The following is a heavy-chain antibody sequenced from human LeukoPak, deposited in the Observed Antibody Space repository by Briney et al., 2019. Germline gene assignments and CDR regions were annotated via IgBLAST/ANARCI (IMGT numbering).Heavy chain of an antibody. CDR1: GFTFSSYG. Sequence: GGSLRLSCAASGFTFSSYGMNWVRQAPGKGLEWVSYISSSSSTIYYADSVKGRFTISRDNAKNSLYLQMNSLRAEDTAVYYCTIFVSYYYYYMDVWGKGTTVTVSS. J-gene: IGHJ6*03. CDR3: TIFVSYYYYYMDV. CDR2: ISSSSSTI. D-gene: IGHD3-3*01. V-gene: IGHV3-48*04.